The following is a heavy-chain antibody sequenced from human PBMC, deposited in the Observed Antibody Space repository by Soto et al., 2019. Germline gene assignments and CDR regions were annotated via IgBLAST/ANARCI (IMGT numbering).Heavy chain of an antibody. J-gene: IGHJ6*02. Sequence: VKVSCKASGYTFTGYYMHWVRQAPGQGLEWMGWINPNSGGTNYAQKFQGWVTMTRDTSISTAYMELSRLRSDDTAVYYCARGDSIASAEDYYYYYGMDVWGQGTTVTVSS. D-gene: IGHD6-13*01. CDR3: ARGDSIASAEDYYYYYGMDV. CDR1: GYTFTGYY. CDR2: INPNSGGT. V-gene: IGHV1-2*04.